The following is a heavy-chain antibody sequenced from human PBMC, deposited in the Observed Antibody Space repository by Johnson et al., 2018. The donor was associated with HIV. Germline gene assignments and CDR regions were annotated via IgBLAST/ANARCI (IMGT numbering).Heavy chain of an antibody. CDR3: ARERIGYSSSGDAFDI. CDR2: INNDGRST. D-gene: IGHD6-13*01. J-gene: IGHJ3*02. Sequence: VQVVESGGGVVQPGRSLRLSCAASGFTFSSYWMHWVRQAPGKGLVWVSRINNDGRSTTYADSVKGRFTISRDNAKNTLYLQMNSLRAEDTAVYYCARERIGYSSSGDAFDIWGQGTMVTVSS. V-gene: IGHV3-74*01. CDR1: GFTFSSYW.